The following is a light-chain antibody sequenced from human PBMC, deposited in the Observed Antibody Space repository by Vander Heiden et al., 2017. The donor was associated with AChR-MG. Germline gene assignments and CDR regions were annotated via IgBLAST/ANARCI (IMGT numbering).Light chain of an antibody. J-gene: IGLJ1*01. V-gene: IGLV1-40*01. Sequence: QSVLTQPPSVSGSPGQSVTISCTGRRSNMGAGYDVHWYQQVPGRAPKLLIYGGSKRPSGVPDRFSGTSASLTITGLQAEDEADYYCQSYDSSLSGYAFGTGTKVTVL. CDR2: GGS. CDR3: QSYDSSLSGYA. CDR1: RSNMGAGYD.